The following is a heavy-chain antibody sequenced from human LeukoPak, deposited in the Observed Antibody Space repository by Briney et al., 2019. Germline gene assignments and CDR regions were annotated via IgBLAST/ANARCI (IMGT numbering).Heavy chain of an antibody. Sequence: GGSLRLSCAAAGFTFSSYDMHWVRQATGKGLEWVSAIGTAGDTYYADSVKGRFTISRDNSKNTLYLQMNSLRAEDTAVYFCAKSSSYYDSSGEFDYWGQGTLVTVSS. CDR1: GFTFSSYD. CDR3: AKSSSYYDSSGEFDY. D-gene: IGHD3-22*01. J-gene: IGHJ4*02. V-gene: IGHV3-13*01. CDR2: IGTAGDT.